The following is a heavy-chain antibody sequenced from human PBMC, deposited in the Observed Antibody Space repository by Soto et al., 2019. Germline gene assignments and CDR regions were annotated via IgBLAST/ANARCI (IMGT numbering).Heavy chain of an antibody. V-gene: IGHV3-7*01. CDR1: GFTFSSYW. CDR2: IKQDGSEK. CDR3: AATYDILTGYYPVYYYYMDV. J-gene: IGHJ6*03. D-gene: IGHD3-9*01. Sequence: GGSLRLSCAASGFTFSSYWMSWVRQAPGKGLEWVANIKQDGSEKYYVDSVKGRFTISRDNAKNSLYLQMNSLRAEDTAGYYCAATYDILTGYYPVYYYYMDVWGKWTTVTVSS.